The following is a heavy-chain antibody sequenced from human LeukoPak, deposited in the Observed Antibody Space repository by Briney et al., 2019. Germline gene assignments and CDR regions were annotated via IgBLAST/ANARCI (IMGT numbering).Heavy chain of an antibody. J-gene: IGHJ5*02. D-gene: IGHD6-13*01. CDR1: GYTFTSYA. CDR2: INAGNGNT. V-gene: IGHV1-3*01. CDR3: ARGIKQLANWFDP. Sequence: ASVMVSCKASGYTFTSYAMHWVRQAPGQRLEWMGWINAGNGNTKYSQKFQGRVTITRDTSASTAYMELSSLRSEDTAVYYCARGIKQLANWFDPWGQGTLVTVSS.